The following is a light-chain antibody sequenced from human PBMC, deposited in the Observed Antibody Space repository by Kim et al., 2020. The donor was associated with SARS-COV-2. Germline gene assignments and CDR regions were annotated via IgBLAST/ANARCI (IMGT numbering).Light chain of an antibody. J-gene: IGLJ1*01. V-gene: IGLV3-1*01. CDR3: QAWDSSTHNYV. Sequence: SYELTQPPSVSVSPGQTASITCSGYKLGDKYVSWYQQKPGQSPVVVIYQDNQRPSGLPDRFSGSNSGNTATLTISGTQAMDEADYYCQAWDSSTHNYVFGAGTKVTVL. CDR2: QDN. CDR1: KLGDKY.